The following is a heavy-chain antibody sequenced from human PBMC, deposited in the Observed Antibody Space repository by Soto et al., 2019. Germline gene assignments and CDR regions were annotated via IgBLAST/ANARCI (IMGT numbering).Heavy chain of an antibody. V-gene: IGHV3-23*01. CDR2: ISGSGGAT. J-gene: IGHJ3*02. Sequence: EVQLLESGGGLVQPGGSLRLFCAASRFPFNSYAMSWVRQAPGKGLEWVSAISGSGGATYYAGSGKGWFTISRDNSNDTLYLQMNSLRAEDTAMYHCAKDLDAGVPRAFDIWGQGTMVTVSS. D-gene: IGHD2-8*01. CDR1: RFPFNSYA. CDR3: AKDLDAGVPRAFDI.